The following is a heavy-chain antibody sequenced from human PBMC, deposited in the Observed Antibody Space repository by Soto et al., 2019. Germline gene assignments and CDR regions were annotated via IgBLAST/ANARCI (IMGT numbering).Heavy chain of an antibody. Sequence: QVQLVESGGGLVKPGGSLRLSCAASGFTFSDYYMSWIRQAPGKGLEWVSYISSSGSTIYYADSLKGRFTISRDNAKNSLXXXXXXLXXXXXXXXXXXRGPYDYVWGSDPPHFEYWGQGTLVTVSS. CDR1: GFTFSDYY. CDR3: XRGPYDYVWGSDPPHFEY. V-gene: IGHV3-11*01. CDR2: ISSSGSTI. J-gene: IGHJ4*02. D-gene: IGHD3-16*02.